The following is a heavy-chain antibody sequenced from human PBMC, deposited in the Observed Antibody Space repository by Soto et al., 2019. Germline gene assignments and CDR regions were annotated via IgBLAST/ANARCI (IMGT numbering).Heavy chain of an antibody. CDR3: AIGSTYSGEFEF. D-gene: IGHD1-26*01. CDR1: GGTFSSYT. Sequence: VHLVQSGAEVKQPGSSVKVSCKASGGTFSSYTVTWVRQAPGQGLEWMGGFVPIVGTTDYSQNFQGRLTITEDESATKGYMELSSLTSDDTARYYCAIGSTYSGEFEFWGQGTLVTVSS. J-gene: IGHJ4*02. V-gene: IGHV1-69*01. CDR2: FVPIVGTT.